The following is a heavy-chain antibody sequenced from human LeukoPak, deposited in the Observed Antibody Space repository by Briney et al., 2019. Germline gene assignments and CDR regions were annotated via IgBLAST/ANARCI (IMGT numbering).Heavy chain of an antibody. Sequence: ASVKVSCKASGGTFSSYAISWVRQAPGQGLEWMGRIIPILGIANYAQKFQGRVTITADKSTSTAYMELSSLRSEDTAVYYCARDSGYDFSSFDYWGQGTLVTVSS. CDR1: GGTFSSYA. CDR2: IIPILGIA. D-gene: IGHD5-12*01. V-gene: IGHV1-69*04. J-gene: IGHJ4*02. CDR3: ARDSGYDFSSFDY.